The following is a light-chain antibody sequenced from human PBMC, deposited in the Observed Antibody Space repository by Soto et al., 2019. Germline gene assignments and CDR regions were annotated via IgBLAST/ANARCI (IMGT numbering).Light chain of an antibody. CDR3: HQYDSSPLT. J-gene: IGKJ4*01. V-gene: IGKV3-20*01. CDR2: GAS. CDR1: QSVSSSY. Sequence: EIVLTQSPGTLSLSPGERATLSCRASQSVSSSYLAWYQQKPGQAPRLLIYGASSRATGIPDRFSGSGSGEDFTLTISRLEPEDFAVYYCHQYDSSPLTFGG.